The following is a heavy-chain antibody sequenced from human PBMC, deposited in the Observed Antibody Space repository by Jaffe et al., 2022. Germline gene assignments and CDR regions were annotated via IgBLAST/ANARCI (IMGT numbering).Heavy chain of an antibody. D-gene: IGHD3-3*01. J-gene: IGHJ4*02. Sequence: QVQLQESGPGLVKPSETLSLTCTVSGGSVSSGSYYWSWIRQPPGKGLEWIGYIYYSGSTNYNPSLKSRVTISVDTSKNQFSLKLSSVTAADTAVYYCARDFSEYEGIGYFDYWGQGTLVTVSS. CDR1: GGSVSSGSYY. V-gene: IGHV4-61*01. CDR3: ARDFSEYEGIGYFDY. CDR2: IYYSGST.